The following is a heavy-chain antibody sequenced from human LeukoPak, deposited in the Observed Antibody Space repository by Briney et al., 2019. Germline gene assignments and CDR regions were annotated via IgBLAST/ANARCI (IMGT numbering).Heavy chain of an antibody. J-gene: IGHJ3*02. D-gene: IGHD3-22*01. Sequence: ASVKVSCKASGYTLTDYYMHWVRQAPGQGLEWMGRINPNSGGTNYAQKFQGRVTMTRDTSTSTVYMELSSLRSEDTAVYYCARVSMIVVEFYFDIWGQGTMVTVSS. CDR3: ARVSMIVVEFYFDI. CDR1: GYTLTDYY. CDR2: INPNSGGT. V-gene: IGHV1-2*06.